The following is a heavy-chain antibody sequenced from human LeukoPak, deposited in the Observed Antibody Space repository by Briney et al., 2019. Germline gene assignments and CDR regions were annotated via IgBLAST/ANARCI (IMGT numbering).Heavy chain of an antibody. CDR2: IDYSGST. Sequence: SGTLSLTCTVSGDAISSDDWSWIRQPPGKGLEGIGYIDYSGSTNYNPSLKSRVPISVYTSKNQFSLKLSSVTATDTAVYYCARVRCISTTCYEYNWFDPWGQGTLVTVSS. CDR1: GDAISSDD. CDR3: ARVRCISTTCYEYNWFDP. J-gene: IGHJ5*02. V-gene: IGHV4-59*01. D-gene: IGHD2-2*01.